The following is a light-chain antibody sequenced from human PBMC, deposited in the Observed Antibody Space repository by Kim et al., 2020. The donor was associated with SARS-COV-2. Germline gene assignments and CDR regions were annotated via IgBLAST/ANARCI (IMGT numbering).Light chain of an antibody. CDR1: KLGDKY. CDR2: QDS. CDR3: QAWDSSLVV. J-gene: IGLJ2*01. V-gene: IGLV3-1*01. Sequence: SYELTQPPSVSVSPGQTASITCSGDKLGDKYACWYQQKPGQSPVLVIYQDSKRPSGLPERFSGSNSGNTATLTISGTQAMDEADYYCQAWDSSLVVFGGG.